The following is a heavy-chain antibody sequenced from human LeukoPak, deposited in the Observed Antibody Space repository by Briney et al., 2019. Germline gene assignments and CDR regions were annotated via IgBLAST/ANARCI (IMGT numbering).Heavy chain of an antibody. V-gene: IGHV1-69*13. CDR2: IIPIFGTA. Sequence: ASVKVSCKASGGTFSSYAISWVRQAPGQGLEWMGGIIPIFGTANYAQKFQGRVTITADESTSTAYMELSSLRSEDTAVYYCARAGSYYDSSGTIDYWGQGTLVTVSS. D-gene: IGHD3-22*01. J-gene: IGHJ4*02. CDR1: GGTFSSYA. CDR3: ARAGSYYDSSGTIDY.